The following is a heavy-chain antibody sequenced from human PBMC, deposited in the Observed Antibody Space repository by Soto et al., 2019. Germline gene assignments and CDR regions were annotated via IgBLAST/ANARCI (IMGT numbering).Heavy chain of an antibody. J-gene: IGHJ1*01. CDR1: GYTFTSYG. V-gene: IGHV1-18*01. Sequence: ASVKVSCKASGYTFTSYGISWVRQAPGQGLEWMGWISAYNGNTNYAQKLQGRVTMTTDTSTSTAYMELRSLRSDDTAVYYCARTCSSTSSYAPPCAFQHWGQGTLVTVSS. CDR2: ISAYNGNT. D-gene: IGHD2-2*01. CDR3: ARTCSSTSSYAPPCAFQH.